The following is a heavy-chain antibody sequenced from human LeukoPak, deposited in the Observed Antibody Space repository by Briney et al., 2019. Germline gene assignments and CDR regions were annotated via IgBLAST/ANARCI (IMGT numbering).Heavy chain of an antibody. CDR3: AKDQSSGWPNYFDY. CDR2: IYSGGST. V-gene: IGHV3-53*01. CDR1: GFTVSSNY. J-gene: IGHJ4*02. Sequence: GGSLRLSCAASGFTVSSNYMSWVRQAPGQGLEWVSVIYSGGSTYYADSVKGRFTISRDNSKSTLYLQMNSLGAEDTALYYCAKDQSSGWPNYFDYWGQGTLVTVSS. D-gene: IGHD6-19*01.